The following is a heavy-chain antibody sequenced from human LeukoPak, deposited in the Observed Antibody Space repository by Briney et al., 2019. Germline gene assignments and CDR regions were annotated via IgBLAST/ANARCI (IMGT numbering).Heavy chain of an antibody. D-gene: IGHD3-10*01. V-gene: IGHV4-39*07. CDR3: ARCKDYYVSGSYYKTFDY. CDR1: GDSISSSSYC. J-gene: IGHJ4*02. Sequence: PSETLSLTCTVSGDSISSSSYCWGWIRQPPGKGLEWIGSIPYSGSTYYNPSLKSRVTISVDTSKNQFSLKLSSVTAADTAVYYCARCKDYYVSGSYYKTFDYWGQGTLVTVSS. CDR2: IPYSGST.